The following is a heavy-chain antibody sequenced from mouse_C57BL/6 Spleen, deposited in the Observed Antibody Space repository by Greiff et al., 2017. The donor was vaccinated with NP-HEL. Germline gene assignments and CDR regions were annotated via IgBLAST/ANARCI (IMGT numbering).Heavy chain of an antibody. CDR1: GFTFTDYY. CDR2: NRNKANGYTT. CDR3: ARSSPSFFDY. V-gene: IGHV7-3*01. Sequence: EVQLVESGGGLVQPGGSLSLSCAASGFTFTDYYMSWVRQPPGKALEWLGFNRNKANGYTTEYSASVKGRFTISRDNSQSILYLQMNALRAEDSATYYCARSSPSFFDYWGQGTTLTVSS. J-gene: IGHJ2*01.